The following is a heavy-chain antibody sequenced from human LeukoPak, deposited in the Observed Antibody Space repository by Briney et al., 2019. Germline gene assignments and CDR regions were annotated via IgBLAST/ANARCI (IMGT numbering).Heavy chain of an antibody. CDR2: INPSGSST. V-gene: IGHV1-46*01. D-gene: IGHD5-12*01. CDR3: ARDLLAYSGYDGVNYFDY. Sequence: SVNVSCKASGYSFINYYMNWVRLAPGQGLEWMGIINPSGSSTSYAQKFQGRVTMTRDTSTSTVYMELNSLRSEDTAVYYCARDLLAYSGYDGVNYFDYWGQGTLVTVSS. CDR1: GYSFINYY. J-gene: IGHJ4*02.